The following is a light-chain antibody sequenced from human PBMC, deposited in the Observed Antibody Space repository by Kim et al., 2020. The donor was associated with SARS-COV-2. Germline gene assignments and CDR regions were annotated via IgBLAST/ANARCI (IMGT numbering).Light chain of an antibody. V-gene: IGLV3-25*03. CDR1: ALPKQY. CDR2: QDT. J-gene: IGLJ2*01. Sequence: SYELTQPPSVSVSPGQTARITCSGDALPKQYAYWYQQKPGQAPVLVIYQDTERPSGIPERFSGSSSGTTVTLTISGVQAEDEADYYCQSADSSGTYPHVV. CDR3: QSADSSGTYPHVV.